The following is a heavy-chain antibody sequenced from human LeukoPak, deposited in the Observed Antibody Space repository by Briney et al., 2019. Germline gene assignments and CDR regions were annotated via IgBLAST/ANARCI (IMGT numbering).Heavy chain of an antibody. D-gene: IGHD2-2*01. Sequence: GGSLRLSCAASGFTFSSYGMHWVRQAPGKGLEWVAVISYDGSNKYYADSVKGRFTISRDNSKNTLYLQMNSLRAEDTAVYYCAKTRYQLLGYMDVWGQGTTVTVSS. CDR1: GFTFSSYG. V-gene: IGHV3-30*18. CDR3: AKTRYQLLGYMDV. J-gene: IGHJ6*02. CDR2: ISYDGSNK.